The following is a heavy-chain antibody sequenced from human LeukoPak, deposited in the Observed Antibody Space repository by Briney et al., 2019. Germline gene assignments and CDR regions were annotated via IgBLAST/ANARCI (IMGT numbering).Heavy chain of an antibody. CDR1: GFTFNNAW. Sequence: GGSLRLSCAASGFTFNNAWMTWVRQAPGKGLEWVGRIKSKTDGGTTDYAAPVKGRFTISRDDSKSTLYLQMNSLKTEDTAVYYCTTATKSGTYSRGYWGQGTLVTVSS. D-gene: IGHD1-26*01. CDR3: TTATKSGTYSRGY. V-gene: IGHV3-15*01. CDR2: IKSKTDGGTT. J-gene: IGHJ4*02.